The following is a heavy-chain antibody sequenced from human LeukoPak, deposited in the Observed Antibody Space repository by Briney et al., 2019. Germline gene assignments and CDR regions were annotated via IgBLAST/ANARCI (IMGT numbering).Heavy chain of an antibody. CDR1: ENTFTNFE. J-gene: IGHJ4*02. CDR2: MNPNSGET. D-gene: IGHD3-22*01. Sequence: ASVKVSCKASENTFTNFEFNWVRQATGQGLEWMGWMNPNSGETGYAQDFQGRVTMTRDTSISTAYMELSSLRSEDTAMYYCARGLDHYDTSDHPILRHWGQGTLVTVSS. CDR3: ARGLDHYDTSDHPILRH. V-gene: IGHV1-8*01.